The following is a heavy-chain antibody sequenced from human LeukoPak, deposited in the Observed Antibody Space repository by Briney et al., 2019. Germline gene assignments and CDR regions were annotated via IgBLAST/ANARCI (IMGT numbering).Heavy chain of an antibody. CDR1: GGSISSSNYY. CDR2: IYHSGST. V-gene: IGHV4-39*01. J-gene: IGHJ3*02. D-gene: IGHD2/OR15-2a*01. CDR3: ASPNIGAFDI. Sequence: SETLSLTCTVSGGSISSSNYYWGWIRQPPGKGLEWIGSIYHSGSTYYNSPLKSRVTISVDTSKNQFSLKLSSVTAADTAVYYCASPNIGAFDIWGQGTMVTASS.